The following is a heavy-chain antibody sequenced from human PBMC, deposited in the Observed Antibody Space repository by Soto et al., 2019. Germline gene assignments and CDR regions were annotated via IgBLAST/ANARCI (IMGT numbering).Heavy chain of an antibody. CDR1: GFTFSSYG. Sequence: QVQLVESGGGVVQPGRSLRLSCAASGFTFSSYGMHWVRQAPGKGLEWVAVISYDGSSKYYADSVKGRFTISRDNSKNTLYLQMNSLRAEDTAVYYCAKAVSGGSCHGCGYWGQGTLVTVSS. CDR3: AKAVSGGSCHGCGY. CDR2: ISYDGSSK. J-gene: IGHJ4*02. V-gene: IGHV3-30*18. D-gene: IGHD2-15*01.